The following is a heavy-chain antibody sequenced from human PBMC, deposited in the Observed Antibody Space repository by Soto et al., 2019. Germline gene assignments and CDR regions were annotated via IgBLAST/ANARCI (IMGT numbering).Heavy chain of an antibody. Sequence: EVQLLESGGGLVKPGGSLRLSCAASGFAFGRYALSWVRQAPGKGLEWVSAMGGSVDSKSYADSVKGRCTISRDDPKNTLFLEMNSLRPEDTAIYFWARDQISGWYDNWGQGTLVTVSS. CDR3: ARDQISGWYDN. D-gene: IGHD6-19*01. CDR2: MGGSVDSK. J-gene: IGHJ5*02. V-gene: IGHV3-23*01. CDR1: GFAFGRYA.